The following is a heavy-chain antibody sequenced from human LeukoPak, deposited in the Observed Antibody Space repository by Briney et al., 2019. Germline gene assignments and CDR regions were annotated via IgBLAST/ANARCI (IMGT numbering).Heavy chain of an antibody. J-gene: IGHJ4*02. CDR3: AKEMKPWMHFDY. CDR1: GFTFSRSA. CDR2: ISHDGSNT. D-gene: IGHD5-12*01. V-gene: IGHV3-30*18. Sequence: PGRSLRLSCAASGFTFSRSAVHWVRQAPGKGLEWVAVISHDGSNTDYTGSVKGRFTISRDNSKNTLYLQMNSLRAEDTAVYYCAKEMKPWMHFDYWGQGTLVTVSS.